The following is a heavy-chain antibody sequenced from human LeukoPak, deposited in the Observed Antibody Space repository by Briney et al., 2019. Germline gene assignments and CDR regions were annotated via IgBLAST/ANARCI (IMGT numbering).Heavy chain of an antibody. CDR1: GYTFTNYD. V-gene: IGHV1-8*03. CDR3: AREAPVAAGSDAFDI. J-gene: IGHJ3*02. D-gene: IGHD6-19*01. Sequence: ASVKVSCKASGYTFTNYDINWVRQATGQGLEWMGWMNPNSGNTGCAQKFQGRVTITRNTSISTAYMELSSLRSEDTAVYYCAREAPVAAGSDAFDIWGQGTMVTVSS. CDR2: MNPNSGNT.